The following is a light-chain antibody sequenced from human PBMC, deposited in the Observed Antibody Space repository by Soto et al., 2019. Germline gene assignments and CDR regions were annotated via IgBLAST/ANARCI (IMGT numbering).Light chain of an antibody. CDR2: EVG. Sequence: QSALTQPASVSGSPGQSITISCTGTSSDVGSYNLVSWYQQHPGKAPKLMIYEVGKRPSGVSNRFSGSKSANTASLTISGLQADDEADYYCCSYGGRSTYVFGTGTKATVL. J-gene: IGLJ1*01. V-gene: IGLV2-23*02. CDR3: CSYGGRSTYV. CDR1: SSDVGSYNL.